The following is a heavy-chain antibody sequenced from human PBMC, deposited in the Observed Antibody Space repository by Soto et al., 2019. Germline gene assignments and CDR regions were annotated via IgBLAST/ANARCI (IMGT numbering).Heavy chain of an antibody. CDR1: GGSISSYY. CDR2: IYTSGST. Sequence: SETLSLTCTVSGGSISSYYWSWIRQPAGKGLEWIGRIYTSGSTNYNPSLKSRVTMSVDTSKNQYSLKLSSVTAADTAVYYCARGVMLTGYYNWFDPWGQGTLVTVSS. D-gene: IGHD3-9*01. V-gene: IGHV4-4*07. J-gene: IGHJ5*02. CDR3: ARGVMLTGYYNWFDP.